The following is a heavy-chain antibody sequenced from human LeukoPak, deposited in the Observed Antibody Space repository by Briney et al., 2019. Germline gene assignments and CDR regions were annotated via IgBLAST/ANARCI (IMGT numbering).Heavy chain of an antibody. CDR2: IKQDGSEK. D-gene: IGHD3-10*01. J-gene: IGHJ4*02. CDR3: AREVYMVRGVIRGPFDY. V-gene: IGHV3-7*01. Sequence: PGGSLRLSCAASGFTFSSYWMSWVRQAPGKGLEWVANIKQDGSEKYYVDSVKGRFTISRDNAKNSLYLQMNSLRAEDTAVYYCAREVYMVRGVIRGPFDYWGQGTLVTVSS. CDR1: GFTFSSYW.